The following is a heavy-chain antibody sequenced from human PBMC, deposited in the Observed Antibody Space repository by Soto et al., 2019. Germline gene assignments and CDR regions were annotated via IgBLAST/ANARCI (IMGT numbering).Heavy chain of an antibody. CDR1: GGSISGSSYY. J-gene: IGHJ4*02. D-gene: IGHD3-3*01. Sequence: QLQLQESGPGLVKPSETLSLTCTVFGGSISGSSYYWGWIRQPPAKGLEWIGSMYYSGSTFYNPSLKSRVTISVDTSKKQFTLKLSSVTAADTAVYYCARGFRFLDSSSFDYWGQGTLVTVSS. CDR2: MYYSGST. V-gene: IGHV4-39*01. CDR3: ARGFRFLDSSSFDY.